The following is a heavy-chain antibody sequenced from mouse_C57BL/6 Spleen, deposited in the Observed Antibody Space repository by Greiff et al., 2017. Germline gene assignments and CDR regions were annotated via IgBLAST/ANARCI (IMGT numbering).Heavy chain of an antibody. Sequence: QVQLKESDAELVKPGASVKISCKASGYTFTDYTIHWMKQRPEQGLEWIGYIYPRDGSTKYNEKFKGKATLTADKSSSTAYMQLNSLTSEDSAVYYCAGPLTDNYFDDWGQGTTLTVSS. J-gene: IGHJ2*01. CDR3: AGPLTDNYFDD. CDR1: GYTFTDYT. CDR2: IYPRDGST. D-gene: IGHD4-1*01. V-gene: IGHV1-78*01.